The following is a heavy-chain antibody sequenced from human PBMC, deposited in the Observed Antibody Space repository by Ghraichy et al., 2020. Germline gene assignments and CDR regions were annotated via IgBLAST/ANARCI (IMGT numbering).Heavy chain of an antibody. J-gene: IGHJ6*03. V-gene: IGHV4-59*01. D-gene: IGHD4-17*01. CDR1: GGSISSYY. CDR2: IYYSGST. Sequence: GSLRLSCTVSGGSISSYYWSWIRQPPGKGLEWVGYIYYSGSTNYNPSLKSRVTISVATSKNQFSLKLSSVTAADTAVYYCARGAVTNFGYYYDYYMDVWGKGTTVTVSS. CDR3: ARGAVTNFGYYYDYYMDV.